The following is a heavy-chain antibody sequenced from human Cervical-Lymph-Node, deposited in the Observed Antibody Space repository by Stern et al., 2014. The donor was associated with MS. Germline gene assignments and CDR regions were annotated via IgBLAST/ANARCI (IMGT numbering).Heavy chain of an antibody. Sequence: QMQLVQSGGGLVKPGGSLRLSCAVSGFTFSDYYMSWIRQAPGKGLEWVSYIRRSGSTIYYADSVKGRFTISRDNAKNSLYLQMNSLRAEDTAVYYCARDSPSWGWCFDYWGQGTLVTVSS. D-gene: IGHD6-19*01. CDR2: IRRSGSTI. V-gene: IGHV3-11*01. CDR1: GFTFSDYY. J-gene: IGHJ4*02. CDR3: ARDSPSWGWCFDY.